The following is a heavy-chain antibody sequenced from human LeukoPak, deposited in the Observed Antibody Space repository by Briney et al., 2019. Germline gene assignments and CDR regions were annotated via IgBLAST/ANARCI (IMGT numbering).Heavy chain of an antibody. V-gene: IGHV4-30-4*01. D-gene: IGHD6-13*01. J-gene: IGHJ3*02. CDR1: GGSISSGDYY. CDR3: ARTKQQLVKGDAFDI. Sequence: PSETLSPTCTVSGGSISSGDYYWSWIRQPPGKGLEWIGYIYYSGSTYYNPSLKSRVTISVDTSKNQFSLKLSSVTAADTAVYYCARTKQQLVKGDAFDIWGQGTMVTVSS. CDR2: IYYSGST.